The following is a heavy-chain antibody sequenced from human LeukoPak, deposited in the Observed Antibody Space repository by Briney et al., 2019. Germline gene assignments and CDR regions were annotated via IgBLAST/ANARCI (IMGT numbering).Heavy chain of an antibody. CDR3: ARGLDGNFDY. Sequence: GSPRLSCAASGFTFSSYATSWVRQAPGKGLEWVSAISGSGGSTYYADSVKGRFTISRDNSKNTLYLQMNSLRAEDTAVYYCARGLDGNFDYWGEGTLVTVSP. CDR2: ISGSGGST. D-gene: IGHD3/OR15-3a*01. V-gene: IGHV3-23*01. J-gene: IGHJ4*02. CDR1: GFTFSSYA.